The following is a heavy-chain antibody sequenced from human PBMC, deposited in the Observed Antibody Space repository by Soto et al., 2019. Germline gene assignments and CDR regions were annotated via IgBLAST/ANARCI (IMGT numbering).Heavy chain of an antibody. J-gene: IGHJ5*02. D-gene: IGHD3-3*01. Sequence: VASVKVSCKAPGDTFTSYYLNWVRQAPGQGLEWMGVINPHGGSTKYAQKFQGRITMTRDTSRSTAYMELSSLRSDDTAIYYCARSSGGNFGIIIEGSNWFDPWGQGTLVTVSS. CDR1: GDTFTSYY. CDR2: INPHGGST. V-gene: IGHV1-46*01. CDR3: ARSSGGNFGIIIEGSNWFDP.